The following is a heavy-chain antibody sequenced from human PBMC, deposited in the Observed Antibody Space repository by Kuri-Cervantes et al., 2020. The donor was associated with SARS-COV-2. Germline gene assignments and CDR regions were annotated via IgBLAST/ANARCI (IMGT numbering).Heavy chain of an antibody. J-gene: IGHJ4*02. Sequence: GGSLRLSCVASGFTFSSNSMNWVRQAPGKGLEWVSYISGSGFSIYYADSLKGRVTISRDNAKNSLYLQMNSLTAEDTAVYYRARGGRYYFDYWGQGSLVTVSS. CDR1: GFTFSSNS. CDR3: ARGGRYYFDY. V-gene: IGHV3-48*01. D-gene: IGHD1-26*01. CDR2: ISGSGFSI.